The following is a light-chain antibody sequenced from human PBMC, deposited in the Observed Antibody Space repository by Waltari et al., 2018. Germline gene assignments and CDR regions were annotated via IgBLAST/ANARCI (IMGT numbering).Light chain of an antibody. V-gene: IGKV4-1*01. CDR2: WAS. Sequence: DIVMTQSPASLAVSLGERATINCQSSQSVLYSSNNNNYLAWYQQKPGQPPKLLIYWASTRQSGVPDRFSGSGSGTDFTLTISSLQAEDVAVYYCQQYYNTPRTFGGGTKVEIK. CDR3: QQYYNTPRT. J-gene: IGKJ4*01. CDR1: QSVLYSSNNNNY.